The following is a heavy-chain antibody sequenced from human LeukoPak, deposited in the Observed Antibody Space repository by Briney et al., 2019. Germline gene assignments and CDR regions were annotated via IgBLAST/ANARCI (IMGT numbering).Heavy chain of an antibody. Sequence: SETLSLTCTVSGGSISSSCYYWGWIRQPPGKGLEWIGSMYSSGSTYYNPSLKSRVTISVDTSKNQFSLKLSSVTAADTAVYYCARSGSGYLRYYFDYWGQGTLVTVSS. V-gene: IGHV4-39*07. CDR1: GGSISSSCYY. CDR2: MYSSGST. J-gene: IGHJ4*02. CDR3: ARSGSGYLRYYFDY. D-gene: IGHD5-12*01.